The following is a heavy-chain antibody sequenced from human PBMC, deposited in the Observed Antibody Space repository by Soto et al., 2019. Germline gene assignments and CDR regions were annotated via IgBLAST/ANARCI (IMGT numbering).Heavy chain of an antibody. V-gene: IGHV3-21*01. CDR3: ARDRYCSGGSCYPPWFDP. CDR2: ISSSSSYI. D-gene: IGHD2-15*01. Sequence: EVQLVESGGGLVKPGGSLRLSCAASGFTFSSYSMNWFRQAPGKGLEWVSSISSSSSYIYYADSVKGRFTISRDNAKHSLYLEMTSLRAEDTAVYYCARDRYCSGGSCYPPWFDPWGQGTLVTVSS. J-gene: IGHJ5*02. CDR1: GFTFSSYS.